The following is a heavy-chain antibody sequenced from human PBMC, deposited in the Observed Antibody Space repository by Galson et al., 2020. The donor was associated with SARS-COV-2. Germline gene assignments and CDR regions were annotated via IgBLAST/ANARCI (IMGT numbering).Heavy chain of an antibody. Sequence: GGSLRLSCVASGLTFSSYWMHWVRQVPGKEPVWVSRINSDGTVRDYADSVKGRFTISRDNAKTTLYLQMNSLREEDTAVYYCAGPSLGIWGEGTLVTVSS. V-gene: IGHV3-74*01. J-gene: IGHJ4*02. CDR1: GLTFSSYW. CDR3: AGPSLGI. CDR2: INSDGTVR.